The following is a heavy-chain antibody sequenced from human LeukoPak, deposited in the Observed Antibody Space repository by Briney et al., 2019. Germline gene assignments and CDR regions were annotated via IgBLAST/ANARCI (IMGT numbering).Heavy chain of an antibody. CDR3: ARDSGIAAAGDGY. D-gene: IGHD6-13*01. CDR1: GFTFSSYS. J-gene: IGHJ4*02. Sequence: GGSLRLSCAASGFTFSSYSMNWVRQAPGKGLEWVSSISSSSSYIYYADSVKGRFTISRDNAKNSLYLQMNSLRAEDTAVYYCARDSGIAAAGDGYWGQGTLVTVSS. CDR2: ISSSSSYI. V-gene: IGHV3-21*01.